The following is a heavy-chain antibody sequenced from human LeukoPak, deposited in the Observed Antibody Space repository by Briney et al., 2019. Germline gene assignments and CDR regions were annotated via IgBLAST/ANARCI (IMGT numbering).Heavy chain of an antibody. D-gene: IGHD2-21*02. J-gene: IGHJ4*02. Sequence: PSETLSLTCTVSGGSISSGGYYWSWIRQPPGKGLEWIGYIYSSGSTNYNPSLKSRITISVDTSKNQFSLKLSSVTAAGTAVYYCARFAYCGGHCWYYFDYWGQGSLVTVSS. V-gene: IGHV4-61*08. CDR2: IYSSGST. CDR1: GGSISSGGYY. CDR3: ARFAYCGGHCWYYFDY.